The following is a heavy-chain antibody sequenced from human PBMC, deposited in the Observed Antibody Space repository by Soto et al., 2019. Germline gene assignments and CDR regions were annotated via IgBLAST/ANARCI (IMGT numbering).Heavy chain of an antibody. CDR2: IIPIFGTA. V-gene: IGHV1-69*13. D-gene: IGHD1-20*01. CDR3: ARRRISNWFDP. J-gene: IGHJ5*02. CDR1: GYILSSYY. Sequence: SVKVSCKASGYILSSYYMHWVRQAPGQGLEWMGGIIPIFGTANYAQKFQGRVTITADESTSTAYMELSSLRSEDTAVYYCARRRISNWFDPWGQGTLVTVSS.